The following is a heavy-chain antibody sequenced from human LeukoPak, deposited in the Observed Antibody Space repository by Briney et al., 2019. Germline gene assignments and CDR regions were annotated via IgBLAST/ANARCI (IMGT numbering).Heavy chain of an antibody. J-gene: IGHJ6*02. CDR3: ASWYSIYV. CDR2: IKQDGSEK. V-gene: IGHV3-7*01. CDR1: GFTFSSYW. Sequence: PGGSLRLSCAASGFTFSSYWMNWVRQAPGKGLEWVANIKQDGSEKYYVDSVKGRFTISRDNAKNSLYLQMDSLRVEDTAVYYCASWYSIYVWGQGTTVTVSS. D-gene: IGHD6-13*01.